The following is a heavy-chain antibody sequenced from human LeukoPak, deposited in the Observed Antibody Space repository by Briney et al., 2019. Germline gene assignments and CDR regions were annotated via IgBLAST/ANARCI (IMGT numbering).Heavy chain of an antibody. CDR1: GFTFSSYA. CDR2: IYSGGST. CDR3: ARSHSSSWYAFDY. J-gene: IGHJ4*02. D-gene: IGHD6-13*01. Sequence: GRSLRLSCAASGFTFSSYAMSWVRQAPGKGLEWVSVIYSGGSTYYADSVKGRFTISRDNSKNTLYLQMNSLRAEDTAVYYCARSHSSSWYAFDYWGQGTLVTVSS. V-gene: IGHV3-66*01.